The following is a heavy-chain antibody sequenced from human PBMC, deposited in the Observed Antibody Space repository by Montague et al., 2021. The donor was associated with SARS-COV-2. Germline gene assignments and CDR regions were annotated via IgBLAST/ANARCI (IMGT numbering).Heavy chain of an antibody. V-gene: IGHV3-7*03. CDR2: INGDGSAK. CDR1: GFSFSTDW. D-gene: IGHD4-11*01. J-gene: IGHJ4*02. Sequence: SLRLFCAASGFSFSTDWMSWVRQAPGKGLEWVANINGDGSAKSYVGSVKGRFTISRDNANNSLYLQMNSLRAEDTAVYYCARDSYTKGDYWGQGTLVSVSS. CDR3: ARDSYTKGDY.